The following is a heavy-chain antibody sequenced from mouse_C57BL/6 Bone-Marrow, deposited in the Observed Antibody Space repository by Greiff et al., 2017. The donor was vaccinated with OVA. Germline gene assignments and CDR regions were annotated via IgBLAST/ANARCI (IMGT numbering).Heavy chain of an antibody. CDR1: GYTFTSYW. J-gene: IGHJ2*01. Sequence: QVHVKQPGAELVKPGASVKMSCKASGYTFTSYWITWVKQRPGQGLEWIGDIYPGSGSTNYNEKFKSKATLTVDKSSSTAYMQLSSLTSEDSAVYYCEREPGGYYDYDEDYWGQGTTVTVSS. CDR2: IYPGSGST. D-gene: IGHD2-4*01. V-gene: IGHV1-55*01. CDR3: EREPGGYYDYDEDY.